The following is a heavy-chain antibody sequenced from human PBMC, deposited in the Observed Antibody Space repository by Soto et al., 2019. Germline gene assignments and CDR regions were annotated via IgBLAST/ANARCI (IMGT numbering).Heavy chain of an antibody. CDR3: AKGRSYIDIVTVPAARISPDY. Sequence: EVQLLESGGGLVKPGGSLRLSCAASGFTFSSYAMSWVRQAPGKGLEWVSAISGSGGSTFYADSMKGRFTISRDNSKNTLYLHMNNLRAEDTAVYYCAKGRSYIDIVTVPAARISPDYWGQGTLVTVSS. V-gene: IGHV3-23*01. CDR2: ISGSGGST. D-gene: IGHD2-2*01. J-gene: IGHJ4*02. CDR1: GFTFSSYA.